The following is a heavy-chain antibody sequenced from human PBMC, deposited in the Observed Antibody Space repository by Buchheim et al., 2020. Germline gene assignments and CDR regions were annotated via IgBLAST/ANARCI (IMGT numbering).Heavy chain of an antibody. CDR1: GFTFSSYS. V-gene: IGHV3-48*01. CDR2: ISSSSSTI. D-gene: IGHD3-22*01. CDR3: ASLGGYDSSGYYAHFDY. J-gene: IGHJ4*02. Sequence: EVQLVESGGGLVQPGGSLRLSCAASGFTFSSYSMNWVRQAPGKGLEWVSYISSSSSTIYYADSVKGRFTISRDNAKNSLYLQMNSLRAEDTAVYYCASLGGYDSSGYYAHFDYWGQGTL.